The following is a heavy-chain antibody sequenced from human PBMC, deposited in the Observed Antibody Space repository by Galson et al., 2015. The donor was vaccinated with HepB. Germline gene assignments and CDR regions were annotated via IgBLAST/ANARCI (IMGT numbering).Heavy chain of an antibody. CDR3: ARDYWGSFDY. J-gene: IGHJ4*02. Sequence: SLRLSCAASGFTLGPYSMNWVRQVPGKGLEWLSYISSASRAIYYADSVKGRFIISRDNAKNSLYLQMNSLRAEDTAVYYCARDYWGSFDYWGQGTLITVSS. CDR2: ISSASRAI. V-gene: IGHV3-48*01. CDR1: GFTLGPYS. D-gene: IGHD3-16*01.